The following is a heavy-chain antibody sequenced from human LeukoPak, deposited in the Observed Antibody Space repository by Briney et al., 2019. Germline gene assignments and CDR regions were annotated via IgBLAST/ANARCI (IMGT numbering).Heavy chain of an antibody. CDR3: AQEHFDTSGYYSRFDN. D-gene: IGHD3-22*01. J-gene: IGHJ4*02. Sequence: VGSLRLSCAAAGFTFPRHAMSWVRQAPGKGLDWVASSAGSGGSTHYADSVKGRFTISRDNSQNTVYLHMNSLRADDTAVYYCAQEHFDTSGYYSRFDNWGQGILVTVSS. CDR2: SAGSGGST. V-gene: IGHV3-23*01. CDR1: GFTFPRHA.